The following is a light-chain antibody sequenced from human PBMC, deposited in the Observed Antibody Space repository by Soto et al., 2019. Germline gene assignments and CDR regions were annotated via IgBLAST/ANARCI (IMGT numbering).Light chain of an antibody. J-gene: IGLJ1*01. CDR2: DVS. CDR3: CSYTTSNTRQIV. CDR1: SSDVGGYNY. Sequence: HSALTQPASVSGSPGQSITISCTGTSSDVGGYNYVSWYQHHPGKAPKLMIYDVSNRPSGVSNRFSGSKSGNTASLTISGLQPEDEADYYCCSYTTSNTRQIVFGIGTKLTVL. V-gene: IGLV2-14*03.